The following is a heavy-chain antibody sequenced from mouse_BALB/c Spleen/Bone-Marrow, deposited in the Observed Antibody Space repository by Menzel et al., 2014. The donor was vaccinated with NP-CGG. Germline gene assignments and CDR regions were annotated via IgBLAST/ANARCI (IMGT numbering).Heavy chain of an antibody. CDR2: INSDGGST. D-gene: IGHD2-4*01. CDR1: EYEFPSHD. V-gene: IGHV5-2*01. J-gene: IGHJ3*01. Sequence: EVKLQESGGGLVQPGESLKLSCESNEYEFPSHDMSWVRKTPEKRLKLVAAINSDGGSTYYPDTMERRFIISRDNTKKTLYLQMSSLRSEDTALYYCARRGDYDWFAYWGQGTQVTVSA. CDR3: ARRGDYDWFAY.